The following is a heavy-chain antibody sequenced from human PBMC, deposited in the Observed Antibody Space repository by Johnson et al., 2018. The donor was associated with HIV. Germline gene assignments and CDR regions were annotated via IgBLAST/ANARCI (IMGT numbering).Heavy chain of an antibody. CDR3: TAPSILWRPGAFDI. CDR2: ISYDGSDK. D-gene: IGHD2-21*01. J-gene: IGHJ3*02. Sequence: QVQLVESGGGVVQPGRSLRLSCAASGFTFSSYAMHWVRQAPAKGLEWVAAISYDGSDKDHADSVKGRFTITRDSSKNTLYLQMNSLTNEDTAVYYCTAPSILWRPGAFDIWGQGTMVTVSS. CDR1: GFTFSSYA. V-gene: IGHV3-30*04.